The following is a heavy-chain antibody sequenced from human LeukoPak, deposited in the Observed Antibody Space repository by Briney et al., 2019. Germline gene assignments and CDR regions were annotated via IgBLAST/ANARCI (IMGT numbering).Heavy chain of an antibody. D-gene: IGHD4-17*01. Sequence: SETLSLTCTVSGGSISSYYWSWIRQPPGKGLEWIGYIYYSGSTNYNPSLKSRVTISVDTSKNQFSLKLSSVTVADTAVYYCAREDGDYGGSFDYWGQGTLVTVSS. V-gene: IGHV4-59*01. J-gene: IGHJ4*02. CDR1: GGSISSYY. CDR2: IYYSGST. CDR3: AREDGDYGGSFDY.